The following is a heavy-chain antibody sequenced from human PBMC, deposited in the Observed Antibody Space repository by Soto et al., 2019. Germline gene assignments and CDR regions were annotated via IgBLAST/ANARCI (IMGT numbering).Heavy chain of an antibody. CDR2: IMSKTDGGTT. CDR3: TTDSGMSPYSFGY. D-gene: IGHD1-26*01. Sequence: GGSLRLSCATSRFTFSKAWVGWVRQAPGKGLEWVGRIMSKTDGGTTDYAAPVKGRFTISRDDSKSTLYLQMNSLKTEDTAFYYCTTDSGMSPYSFGYWGQGTLVTVSS. V-gene: IGHV3-15*01. CDR1: RFTFSKAW. J-gene: IGHJ4*02.